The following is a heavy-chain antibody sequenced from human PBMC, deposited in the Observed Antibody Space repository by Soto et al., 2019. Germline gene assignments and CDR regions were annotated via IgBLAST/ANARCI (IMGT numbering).Heavy chain of an antibody. CDR3: ASRHCGYDCYPYYLDY. D-gene: IGHD2-21*02. J-gene: IGHJ4*02. CDR2: MTGSGAST. CDR1: GFTFNTYA. V-gene: IGHV3-23*01. Sequence: PGGSLRLSCAASGFTFNTYAMAWVRQAPGKGLEWVSAMTGSGASTYYADSVKSRFTISRDNSKNTLYLEMTSLRVEDTAIYYCASRHCGYDCYPYYLDYWGQGAQVTVS.